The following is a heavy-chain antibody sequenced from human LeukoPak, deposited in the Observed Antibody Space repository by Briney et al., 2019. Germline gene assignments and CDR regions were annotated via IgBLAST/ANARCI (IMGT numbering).Heavy chain of an antibody. CDR3: ARGVERIFGVVNWFDP. J-gene: IGHJ5*02. CDR1: GGSIGSDDYY. V-gene: IGHV4-30-4*01. Sequence: PSETLSLTCTVSGGSIGSDDYYWSWIRQPPGKGLEWIRCIYYSGSTYYNPSLKSRVTISVDTSKNQFSLKLNSVTAADTAVYYCARGVERIFGVVNWFDPWGQGTPVTVSS. CDR2: IYYSGST. D-gene: IGHD3-3*01.